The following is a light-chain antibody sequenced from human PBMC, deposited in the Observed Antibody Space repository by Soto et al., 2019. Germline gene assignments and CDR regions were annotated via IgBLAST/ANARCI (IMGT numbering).Light chain of an antibody. Sequence: PGERATLSCRASRTVDGNYLAWYHQKPGQPPRLLIYQTSIRAAGIPARFSASGSGTDFTLTISDVQPEDFALYYCHQRQSWPRTFGQGTKVDI. J-gene: IGKJ1*01. CDR2: QTS. CDR3: HQRQSWPRT. CDR1: RTVDGNY. V-gene: IGKV3-11*01.